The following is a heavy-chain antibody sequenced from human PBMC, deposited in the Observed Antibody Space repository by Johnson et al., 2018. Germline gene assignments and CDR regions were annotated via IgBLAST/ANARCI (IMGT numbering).Heavy chain of an antibody. CDR1: GGSFSGYY. Sequence: QVQLQQWGAGLLKPSETLSLTCAVYGGSFSGYYWSWIRQPPGKGLEWIGEINHSGSTNYNPSLKSRVTISVDTSKNQFSRKLRSVTAADTAVYYCAKDGTNWNSYYHYYMDVWGKGTTVTVSS. V-gene: IGHV4-34*01. J-gene: IGHJ6*03. D-gene: IGHD1-7*01. CDR3: AKDGTNWNSYYHYYMDV. CDR2: INHSGST.